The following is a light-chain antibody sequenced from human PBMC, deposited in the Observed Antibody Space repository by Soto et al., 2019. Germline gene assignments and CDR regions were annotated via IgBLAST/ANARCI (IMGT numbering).Light chain of an antibody. CDR2: AVS. V-gene: IGLV2-8*01. Sequence: QSALTQPPSASGSPGQSVTISCTGTSXDVGGYNSVSWYQQHPGKAPKLIIYAVSERPSGVPDRFSGSKSGNTASLTVSGLQAEDEADYYCNSFAGSNNLSVFGTGTKVTVL. CDR1: SXDVGGYNS. J-gene: IGLJ1*01. CDR3: NSFAGSNNLSV.